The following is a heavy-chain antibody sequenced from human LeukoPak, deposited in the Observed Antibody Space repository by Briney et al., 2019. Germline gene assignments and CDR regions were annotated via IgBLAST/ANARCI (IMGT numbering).Heavy chain of an antibody. CDR1: GGSISSHY. CDR3: ARELSGITGTTWAWFDP. J-gene: IGHJ5*02. D-gene: IGHD1-7*01. V-gene: IGHV4-39*07. Sequence: PSETLSLTCTVSGGSISSHYWGWIRQPPGKGLEWIGSIYYSGSTYYNPSLKSRVTISVDTSKNQFSLKLSSVTAADTAVYYCARELSGITGTTWAWFDPWGQGTLVTVSS. CDR2: IYYSGST.